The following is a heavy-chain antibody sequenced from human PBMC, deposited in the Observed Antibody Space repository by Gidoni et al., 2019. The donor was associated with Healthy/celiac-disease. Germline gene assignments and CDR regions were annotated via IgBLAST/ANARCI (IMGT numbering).Heavy chain of an antibody. CDR1: GGTLRSYA. V-gene: IGHV1-69*01. CDR2: IIPIFGTA. CDR3: AGDPTVCGGDCYPSGM. D-gene: IGHD2-21*02. J-gene: IGHJ4*02. Sequence: QVQLVQSGAGVKKPGSSVKFTCKASGGTLRSYAISWVRQSPGQGLEWMGGIIPIFGTANYAQKFQGRVTITADDSTSTAYMVLSSLISEDTAVYYCAGDPTVCGGDCYPSGMWGQGTLVTVSS.